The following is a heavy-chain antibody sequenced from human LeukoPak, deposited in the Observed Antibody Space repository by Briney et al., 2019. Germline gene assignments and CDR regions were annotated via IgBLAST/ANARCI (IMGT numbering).Heavy chain of an antibody. CDR2: IIPIFGTA. Sequence: ASVKVSCMASGGTFSSYAISWVRQAPGQGLEWMGRIIPIFGTANYAQKFQGRVTITTDESTSTAYMELTSLRSEDTAVYYCARDRGYCSGGSCLLVVFGWFDPWGQGTLVTVSS. J-gene: IGHJ5*02. V-gene: IGHV1-69*05. D-gene: IGHD2-15*01. CDR1: GGTFSSYA. CDR3: ARDRGYCSGGSCLLVVFGWFDP.